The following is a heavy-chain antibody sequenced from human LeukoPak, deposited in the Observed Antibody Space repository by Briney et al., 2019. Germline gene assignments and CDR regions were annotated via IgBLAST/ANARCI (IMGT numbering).Heavy chain of an antibody. J-gene: IGHJ4*02. Sequence: SGGSLRLSCAASGFTFSSYGMHWVRQAPGKGLEWVAFIRYDGSNKYYADSVKGRFTISRDNSKNTLYLQMNSLRAEDTAVYYCARALGGLADYWGQGTLVTVSS. D-gene: IGHD2-15*01. CDR2: IRYDGSNK. CDR3: ARALGGLADY. V-gene: IGHV3-30*02. CDR1: GFTFSSYG.